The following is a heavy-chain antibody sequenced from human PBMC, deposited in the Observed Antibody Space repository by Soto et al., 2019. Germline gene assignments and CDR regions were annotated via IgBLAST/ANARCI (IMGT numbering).Heavy chain of an antibody. J-gene: IGHJ6*02. V-gene: IGHV1-69*05. Sequence: SVKVSCKASGGTFSSYAISWVRQAPGQGLEWMGGIIPIFGTANYAQKLQGRVTITTDASTSTAYMELRSLRSDDTAVYYCARGLRVYGMDVWGQGTTVTVSS. CDR1: GGTFSSYA. CDR3: ARGLRVYGMDV. CDR2: IIPIFGTA.